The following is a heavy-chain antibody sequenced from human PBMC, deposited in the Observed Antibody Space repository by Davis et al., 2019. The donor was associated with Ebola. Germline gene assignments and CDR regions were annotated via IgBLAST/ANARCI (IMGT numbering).Heavy chain of an antibody. D-gene: IGHD2-2*02. J-gene: IGHJ6*02. Sequence: GESLKISCQGSGYSFTSYGISWVRQAPGQGLEWMGWINPNSGGTNYAQKFQGWVTMTRDTSISTAYMELSRLRSDDTAVYYCARGGCSSTSCYTTPSYYYGMDVWGQGTTVTVSS. V-gene: IGHV1-2*04. CDR3: ARGGCSSTSCYTTPSYYYGMDV. CDR1: GYSFTSYG. CDR2: INPNSGGT.